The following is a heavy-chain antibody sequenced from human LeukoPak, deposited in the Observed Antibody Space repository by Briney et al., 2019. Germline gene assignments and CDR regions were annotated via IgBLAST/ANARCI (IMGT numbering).Heavy chain of an antibody. CDR3: AKDGIAARPVVLRYYYYMDV. CDR1: GFTFSSYA. D-gene: IGHD6-6*01. V-gene: IGHV3-23*01. J-gene: IGHJ6*03. CDR2: ISASGGST. Sequence: PGGSLRLSCAASGFTFSSYAMSWVRQAPGKGLEWVSAISASGGSTYYADSVKGRFTISRDNSKNTLYLQMSSLRAEDTAVYYCAKDGIAARPVVLRYYYYMDVWGKGTTVTVSS.